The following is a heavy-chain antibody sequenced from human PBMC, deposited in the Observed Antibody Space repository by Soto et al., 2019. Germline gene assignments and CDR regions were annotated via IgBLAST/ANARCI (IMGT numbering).Heavy chain of an antibody. J-gene: IGHJ3*02. CDR3: ARGGVTGIVGIFGSPLDI. V-gene: IGHV3-33*01. CDR1: GFSFTTYG. Sequence: QVQLVESGGGWVQLGRSRRLSCEATGFSFTTYGMHWVRQAPGKGLEWVAVIGYDGNNKYYADSVEGRFTISRDNSKNTVYLQMKSLRGDDTAVYYCARGGVTGIVGIFGSPLDIWGQGTVVTVSS. CDR2: IGYDGNNK. D-gene: IGHD1-1*01.